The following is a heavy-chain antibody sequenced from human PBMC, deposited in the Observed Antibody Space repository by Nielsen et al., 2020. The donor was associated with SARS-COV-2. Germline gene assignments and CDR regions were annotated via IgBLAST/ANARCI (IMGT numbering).Heavy chain of an antibody. V-gene: IGHV3-23*01. J-gene: IGHJ4*02. CDR1: GFTFSSYA. D-gene: IGHD4-17*01. Sequence: GESLKISCAASGFTFSSYAMSWVRQAPGKGLEWVSAISGSDGRTYYADSVKGRFTISRDNSKNTLYLQMNSRRAEDTAVYYCVDGEYGDYVWGQGTLVTVFS. CDR2: ISGSDGRT. CDR3: VDGEYGDYV.